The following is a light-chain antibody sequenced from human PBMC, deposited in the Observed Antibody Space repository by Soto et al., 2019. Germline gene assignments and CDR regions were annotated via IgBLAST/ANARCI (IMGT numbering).Light chain of an antibody. J-gene: IGKJ5*01. CDR1: QSVSSY. V-gene: IGKV3-11*01. CDR2: DAS. CDR3: QQRSNWPPLT. Sequence: EIVLTQSPATLSLSPGERATLSCRASQSVSSYLAWYQQKPGQAPRLLIYDASNRATGIPARFGGSGSGTAFTLTISTLEPDDFAVYSCQQRSNWPPLTFGQGTRLEMK.